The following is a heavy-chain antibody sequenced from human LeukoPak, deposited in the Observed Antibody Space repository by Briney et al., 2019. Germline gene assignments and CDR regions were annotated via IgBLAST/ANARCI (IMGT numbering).Heavy chain of an antibody. CDR1: GLTFSSYW. CDR3: ARPLDIRRGNYGDYLDY. CDR2: IKQDGSEK. Sequence: PSGGSLRLSCAASGLTFSSYWMNWVRQAPGKGLEWVANIKQDGSEKYYVDSVKGRFTISRDNAKNSLYLQMNSLRAEDTAVYYCARPLDIRRGNYGDYLDYWGQGTLVTVSS. D-gene: IGHD4-17*01. J-gene: IGHJ4*02. V-gene: IGHV3-7*01.